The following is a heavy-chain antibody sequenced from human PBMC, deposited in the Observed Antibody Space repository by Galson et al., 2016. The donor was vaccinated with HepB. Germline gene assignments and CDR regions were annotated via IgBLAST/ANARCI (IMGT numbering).Heavy chain of an antibody. Sequence: LSLTCSVSGDSISTSGDHWGWIRQAPGKGLEWIGNIFYTGTTFYTPSLKSRVSISVDTSDRQFSLKLSSVTAADTAVYYCARMRGYFPFHSWGQGTLVTVSS. CDR2: IFYTGTT. CDR3: ARMRGYFPFHS. J-gene: IGHJ5*01. V-gene: IGHV4-39*01. CDR1: GDSISTSGDH. D-gene: IGHD3-22*01.